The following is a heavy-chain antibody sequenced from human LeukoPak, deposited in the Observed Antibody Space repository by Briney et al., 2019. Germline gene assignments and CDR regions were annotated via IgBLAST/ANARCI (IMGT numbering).Heavy chain of an antibody. J-gene: IGHJ5*02. D-gene: IGHD3-10*01. CDR1: GGSFSGYY. CDR3: ASSTMVRGVSDRHGWFDP. V-gene: IGHV4-34*01. CDR2: INHSGST. Sequence: PSETLSLTCAVYGGSFSGYYWSWIRQPPGKGLEWIGEINHSGSTNYNPSLKSRVTISVDTSKNQFSLKLSSVTAADTAVYYCASSTMVRGVSDRHGWFDPWGQGILVTVST.